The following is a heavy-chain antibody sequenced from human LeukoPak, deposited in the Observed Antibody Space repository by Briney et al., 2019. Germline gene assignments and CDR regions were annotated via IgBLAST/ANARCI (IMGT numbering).Heavy chain of an antibody. CDR2: INHSGST. V-gene: IGHV4-34*01. D-gene: IGHD5-18*01. CDR1: GGSFSGYY. Sequence: SETLSLTCAVYGGSFSGYYWSWIRQPPGKGLEWIGEINHSGSTNYNPSLKSRVTISVDTSKNQFSLKLSSVTAADTAVYYCASGYSQNNWFDPWGQGTLVTVSS. CDR3: ASGYSQNNWFDP. J-gene: IGHJ5*02.